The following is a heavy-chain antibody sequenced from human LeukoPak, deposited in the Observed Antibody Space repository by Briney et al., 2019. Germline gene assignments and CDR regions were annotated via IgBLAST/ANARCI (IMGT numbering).Heavy chain of an antibody. CDR3: ARVNLRGSNYNWFDP. Sequence: SVKVSCKTSGGTFLSHVFSWVRQAPGHGLEWIGKITPVIETAKYAQTFQGRVSIYTDKDTTTVYMDLSGLRPDDTADYYCARVNLRGSNYNWFDPWGQGTRVIVSS. CDR2: ITPVIETA. D-gene: IGHD3-10*01. V-gene: IGHV1-69*04. CDR1: GGTFLSHV. J-gene: IGHJ5*02.